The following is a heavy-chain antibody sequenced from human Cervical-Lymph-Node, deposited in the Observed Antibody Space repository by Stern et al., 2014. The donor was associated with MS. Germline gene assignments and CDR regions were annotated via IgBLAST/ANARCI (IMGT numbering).Heavy chain of an antibody. CDR1: GYTFTSYW. CDR3: ARQRYFDY. CDR2: IFPGGSDI. J-gene: IGHJ4*02. Sequence: MQLVQSGPEVKRPGESLKISCQASGYTFTSYWIGWVRQMPGKGLEWIAIIFPGGSDIRYSPSVQGQVTISADKSSSPAYLQWNNLKASDTAIYYCARQRYFDYWGQGTLVTVSS. V-gene: IGHV5-51*01.